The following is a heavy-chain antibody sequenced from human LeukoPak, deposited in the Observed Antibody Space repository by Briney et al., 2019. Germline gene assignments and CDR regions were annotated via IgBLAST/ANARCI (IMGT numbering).Heavy chain of an antibody. J-gene: IGHJ3*02. CDR1: GDTLTGYY. D-gene: IGHD3-10*01. Sequence: GASVKVSCKASGDTLTGYYIHWVRQAPRQGLEWMGCFDSNTGATHYAQKFQGRVTMTRDTSIDTDFLELRSLISDDTALYYCAGYTVVRGLTLSAFDIWGQGTMVTVSS. CDR3: AGYTVVRGLTLSAFDI. CDR2: FDSNTGAT. V-gene: IGHV1-2*02.